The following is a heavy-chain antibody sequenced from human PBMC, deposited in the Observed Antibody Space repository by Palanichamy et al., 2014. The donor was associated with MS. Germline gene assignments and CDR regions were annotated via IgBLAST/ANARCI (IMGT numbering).Heavy chain of an antibody. CDR1: GFTFSSYW. J-gene: IGHJ4*02. Sequence: EKQLVESGGVLVQPGGSLRLSCAASGFTFSSYWMHWVRQVPGKGLVWVSRINSDGSRTNYADSVKGRFTVSRDNAENTLYLQMNSLRAEDTAVYYCARIRYGEWGYAQDCWGQGTLVTVSS. D-gene: IGHD1-26*01. V-gene: IGHV3-74*01. CDR3: ARIRYGEWGYAQDC. CDR2: INSDGSRT.